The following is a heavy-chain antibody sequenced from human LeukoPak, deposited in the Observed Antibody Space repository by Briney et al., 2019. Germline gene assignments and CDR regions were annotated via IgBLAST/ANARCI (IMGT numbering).Heavy chain of an antibody. Sequence: SETLSLTCAVYGGSFSGYYWSWIRQPPGKGLEWIGEINHSGSTNYNPSLKSRVSISVDTSKNQFSLKLSSVTAADTAVYYCARGRYDYWGQGTLVTVSS. J-gene: IGHJ4*02. CDR3: ARGRYDY. CDR2: INHSGST. CDR1: GGSFSGYY. V-gene: IGHV4-34*01. D-gene: IGHD4-17*01.